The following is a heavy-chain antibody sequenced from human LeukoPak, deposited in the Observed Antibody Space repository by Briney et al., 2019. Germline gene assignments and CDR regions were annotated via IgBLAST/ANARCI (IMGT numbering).Heavy chain of an antibody. Sequence: ASVKVSCKTSGYTFTNYDINWVRQATGQGLEWMGWMNPNSGNTGYAQKFQGRVTITRNTSISTAYMELSSLRSEDTAVYYCARAQGAARPEYFDYWGQGTLVTVSS. CDR1: GYTFTNYD. CDR2: MNPNSGNT. CDR3: ARAQGAARPEYFDY. V-gene: IGHV1-8*03. D-gene: IGHD6-6*01. J-gene: IGHJ4*02.